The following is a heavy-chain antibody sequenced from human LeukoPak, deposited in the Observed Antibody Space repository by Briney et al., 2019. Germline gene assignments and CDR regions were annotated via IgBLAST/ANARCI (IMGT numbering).Heavy chain of an antibody. CDR2: TYYRSKWYN. CDR1: GASVSSNSAA. J-gene: IGHJ3*01. Sequence: SHTLSLTCAISGASVSSNSAAWNWTRQSPSKGLEWLGRTYYRSKWYNDYAVSVKSRISINPDTSKNQFSLQLNSVTPEDTAVYYCARDAFDVWGQGTMVTVSS. V-gene: IGHV6-1*01. CDR3: ARDAFDV.